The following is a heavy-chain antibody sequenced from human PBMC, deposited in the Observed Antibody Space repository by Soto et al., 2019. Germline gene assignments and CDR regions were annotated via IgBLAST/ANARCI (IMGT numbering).Heavy chain of an antibody. CDR1: GFTFRSYW. Sequence: GSLRLSCAASGFTFRSYWMHWVRQAPGKGPVWVSRINTDGSTTSYADSVKGRFTISRDNAKNTLYLQMNGLRAEDTAVYYCARAGVYCSSNSCAYDYWGQGTLVTVSS. J-gene: IGHJ4*02. D-gene: IGHD2-2*01. V-gene: IGHV3-74*01. CDR2: INTDGSTT. CDR3: ARAGVYCSSNSCAYDY.